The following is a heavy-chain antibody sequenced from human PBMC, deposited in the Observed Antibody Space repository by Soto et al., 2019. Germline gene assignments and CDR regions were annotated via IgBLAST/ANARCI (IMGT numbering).Heavy chain of an antibody. CDR2: INAGYGNT. Sequence: ASVKVSCKASGYTFSSYAMHWVRQAPGQRLEWMGWINAGYGNTKSSQKFQDRVTISRDTSASTAYMELTSLRSEDTAVHYCGRDTGDGTFDFCGQGTLVTVSS. V-gene: IGHV1-3*01. CDR3: GRDTGDGTFDF. J-gene: IGHJ4*02. D-gene: IGHD7-27*01. CDR1: GYTFSSYA.